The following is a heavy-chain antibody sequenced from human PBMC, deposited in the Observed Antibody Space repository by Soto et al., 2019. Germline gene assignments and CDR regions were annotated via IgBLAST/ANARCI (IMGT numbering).Heavy chain of an antibody. CDR3: ARSRHIAAAGTDYYYGMDV. J-gene: IGHJ6*02. CDR1: GGTFSSYA. D-gene: IGHD6-13*01. V-gene: IGHV1-69*13. CDR2: IIPIFGTA. Sequence: SVKVSCKASGGTFSSYAISWVRQAPGQGLEWMGGIIPIFGTANYAQKFQGRVTITADESTSTVYMELSSLRSEDTAVYYCARSRHIAAAGTDYYYGMDVWGQGTTVTVSS.